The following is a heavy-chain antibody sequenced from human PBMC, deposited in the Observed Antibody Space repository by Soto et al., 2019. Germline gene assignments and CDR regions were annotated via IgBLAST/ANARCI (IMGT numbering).Heavy chain of an antibody. CDR1: GFTFINYA. CDR3: VSDLSWRDNTEGVFAY. D-gene: IGHD2-15*01. Sequence: GGSLRLSCAASGFTFINYAMTWVRQAPGKGLEWVLTISGGGAVTFYADSVKGRFTISRDNSKNTLSLQMSSLRAEDTAVYYCVSDLSWRDNTEGVFAYWGQGTLVMSPQ. CDR2: ISGGGAVT. V-gene: IGHV3-23*01. J-gene: IGHJ4*02.